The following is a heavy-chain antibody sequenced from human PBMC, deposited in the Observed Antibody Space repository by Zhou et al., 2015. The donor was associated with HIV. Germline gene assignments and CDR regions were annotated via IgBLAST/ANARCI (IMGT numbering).Heavy chain of an antibody. CDR2: INPKTGGT. CDR1: GDTFSNYA. CDR3: ARQGAYDSGDYYGAFDI. D-gene: IGHD3-22*01. Sequence: QVQLVQSGTEVKKPGSSVKVSCKASGDTFSNYAFSWVRQAPGQGLEWMGGINPKTGGTNYAQRFQGRVTMTRDTSISTAYMDLSSLRSDDSAVYYCARQGAYDSGDYYGAFDIWGQGTMVTVSS. V-gene: IGHV1-2*02. J-gene: IGHJ3*02.